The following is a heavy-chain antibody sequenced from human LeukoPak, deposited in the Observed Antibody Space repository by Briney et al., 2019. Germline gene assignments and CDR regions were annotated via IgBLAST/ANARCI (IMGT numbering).Heavy chain of an antibody. CDR3: ARWSGSVTARNYYYYMDV. J-gene: IGHJ6*03. CDR1: GGSVRRGNCY. CDR2: IYTSGTT. Sequence: SETLSLTCTVSGGSVRRGNCYWTWIRQPAGSGLEWIGRIYTSGTTDYNPSLRTRVTISVDASRNQFSLNLSSVTAADTAVYYCARWSGSVTARNYYYYMDVWGEGTTVTVSS. D-gene: IGHD6-6*01. V-gene: IGHV4-61*02.